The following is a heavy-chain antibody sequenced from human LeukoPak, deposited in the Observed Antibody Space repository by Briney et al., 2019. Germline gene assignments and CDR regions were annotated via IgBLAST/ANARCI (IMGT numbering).Heavy chain of an antibody. J-gene: IGHJ4*02. CDR3: ARDPPGFFNY. V-gene: IGHV3-66*01. CDR2: IYSGGST. CDR1: GGSFSGYF. Sequence: ETLTLTCAVYGGSFSGYFWSWVRQAPGKGLEWVSVIYSGGSTYYADSVKGRFTISRDNSKNTLYLQMNSLRAEDTAVYYCARDPPGFFNYWGQGTLVTVSS.